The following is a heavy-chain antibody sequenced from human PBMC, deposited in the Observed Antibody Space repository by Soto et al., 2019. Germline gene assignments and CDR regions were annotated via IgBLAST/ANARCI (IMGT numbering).Heavy chain of an antibody. CDR2: LYDVDGT. Sequence: GASLRLSCAAFGLTVSGKKYVAWVRQAPGKGLEWVSALYDVDGTYYADSVKGRFTTSRDSSKTTVYLQMNGLRPDDTAVYYCASWHEREHAYDVWGQGTTVTVSS. CDR1: GLTVSGKKY. CDR3: ASWHEREHAYDV. D-gene: IGHD1-1*01. V-gene: IGHV3-53*01. J-gene: IGHJ3*01.